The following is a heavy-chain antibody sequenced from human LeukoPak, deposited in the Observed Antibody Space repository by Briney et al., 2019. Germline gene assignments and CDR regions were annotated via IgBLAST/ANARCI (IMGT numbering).Heavy chain of an antibody. CDR1: GFTFSSYS. V-gene: IGHV3-21*01. J-gene: IGHJ6*02. CDR3: ARTNIVVVQGYYYGMDV. D-gene: IGHD2-2*01. Sequence: GGSLRLSCAASGFTFSSYSMNWVRQAPGKGLEWVSSISSSSSYIYYADSVKGRFTISRDNAKNSLYLQMNSLRAEDTAVYYCARTNIVVVQGYYYGMDVWGQGTTVTVSS. CDR2: ISSSSSYI.